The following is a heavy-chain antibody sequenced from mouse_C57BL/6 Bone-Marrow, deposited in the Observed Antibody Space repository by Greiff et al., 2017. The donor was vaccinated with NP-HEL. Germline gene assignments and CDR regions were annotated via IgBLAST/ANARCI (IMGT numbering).Heavy chain of an antibody. J-gene: IGHJ3*01. V-gene: IGHV1-63*01. CDR1: GYTFTNYW. CDR3: ARTERGRLHPFAD. D-gene: IGHD2-4*01. CDR2: IYPGGGYT. Sequence: QVQLQQSGAELVRPGTSVKMSCKASGYTFTNYWIGWAKQRPGHGLEWIGDIYPGGGYTNYNEKFKGKATLTADKSSSTAYMQFRSLTSEDSAIYYCARTERGRLHPFADGGKGTRVTVSA.